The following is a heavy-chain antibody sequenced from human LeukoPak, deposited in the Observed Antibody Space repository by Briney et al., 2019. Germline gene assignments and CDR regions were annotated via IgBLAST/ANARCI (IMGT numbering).Heavy chain of an antibody. J-gene: IGHJ4*02. CDR3: ARDWVTGTPSVY. CDR1: GFTFTGYY. Sequence: ASVKVSCQASGFTFTGYYIHWVRQAPGQGLEWMGWINPNSGGTNYAQKFQGRVTMTRDTSITTAYMELNRLSSDDTAVYYCARDWVTGTPSVYWGQGTLVTVSS. D-gene: IGHD1-20*01. V-gene: IGHV1-2*02. CDR2: INPNSGGT.